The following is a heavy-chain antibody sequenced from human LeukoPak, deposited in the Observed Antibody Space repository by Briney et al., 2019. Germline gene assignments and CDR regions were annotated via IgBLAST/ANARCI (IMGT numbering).Heavy chain of an antibody. CDR1: GVSLSSYF. CDR3: ARERGMTTVTHGYFDL. CDR2: IYSSGST. J-gene: IGHJ2*01. V-gene: IGHV4-4*07. Sequence: SETLSLTCTVSGVSLSSYFWTWVRQPAGKGLEWIGRIYSSGSTTYNPSLKSRVTMSVDTSRSQFSLNLTSVTAADTAVYYCARERGMTTVTHGYFDLWGRGTLVTVSS. D-gene: IGHD4-17*01.